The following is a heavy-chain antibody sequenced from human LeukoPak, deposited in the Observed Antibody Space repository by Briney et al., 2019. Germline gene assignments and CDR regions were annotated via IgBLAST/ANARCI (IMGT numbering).Heavy chain of an antibody. J-gene: IGHJ6*03. V-gene: IGHV1-46*01. Sequence: ASVKVSCKASGYTFTSYYMHWVRQAPGQGLEWMGIINPSGGSTSYAQKFQGRVTMTRDMSTSTVYMELSSLRSEDTAVYYCARGSSRITVFGVVDYYYYMDVWGKGTMVTVSS. CDR1: GYTFTSYY. CDR2: INPSGGST. D-gene: IGHD3-3*01. CDR3: ARGSSRITVFGVVDYYYYMDV.